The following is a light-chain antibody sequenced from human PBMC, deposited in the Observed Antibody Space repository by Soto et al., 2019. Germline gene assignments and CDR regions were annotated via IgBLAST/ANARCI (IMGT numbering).Light chain of an antibody. V-gene: IGKV1-33*01. CDR1: QDISSY. Sequence: DIQMTQSPSSLSASVRDRVTITCQASQDISSYLNWYQQKPGKAPKLLIYTASSLQSGVPSRFSGGGSGTDFNFSISSLQPEDIATYYCQQYDYLPFTFGPGTKVDIK. J-gene: IGKJ3*01. CDR3: QQYDYLPFT. CDR2: TAS.